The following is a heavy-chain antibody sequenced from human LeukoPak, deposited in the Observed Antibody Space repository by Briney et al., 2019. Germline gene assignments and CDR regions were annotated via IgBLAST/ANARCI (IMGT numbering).Heavy chain of an antibody. V-gene: IGHV3-7*01. CDR1: GFTFSSYW. Sequence: PGGSLRLSCAASGFTFSSYWMSWVRQVPGKGLEWVANIKQDGSEKDYLDSVKGRFTISRDNAKNSLYLQMNSLRVEDTAVYYCGRQGGAFEMWGQGTMVSVSS. CDR3: GRQGGAFEM. CDR2: IKQDGSEK. J-gene: IGHJ3*02.